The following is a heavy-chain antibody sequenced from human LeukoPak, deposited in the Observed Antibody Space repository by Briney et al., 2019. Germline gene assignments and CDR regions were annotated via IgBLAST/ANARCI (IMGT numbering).Heavy chain of an antibody. CDR1: GFTFSSYG. J-gene: IGHJ4*02. D-gene: IGHD2-2*01. V-gene: IGHV3-30*02. CDR3: AKDVVPAAPTQDY. Sequence: GGSLRLSCAASGFTFSSYGMHWVRQAPGKGLEWVAFIRYDGSNKYYADSVKGRFTISRDNSKNTLYLQMNSLRAEGTAVYYCAKDVVPAAPTQDYWGQGTLVTVSS. CDR2: IRYDGSNK.